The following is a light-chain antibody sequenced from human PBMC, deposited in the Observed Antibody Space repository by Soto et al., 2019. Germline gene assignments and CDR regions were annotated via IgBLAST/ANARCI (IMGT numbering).Light chain of an antibody. V-gene: IGKV1-39*01. CDR2: AES. CDR1: HSISSY. J-gene: IGKJ1*01. Sequence: IQMTQSPSSLSASVGDKVTITCRASHSISSYLNWYQQKPGKAPNILIYAESSLQSGVPSRLSGSGSGTDFNLTISSLQPEDFATYYCQQSYSTPRTFGQGTKVDIK. CDR3: QQSYSTPRT.